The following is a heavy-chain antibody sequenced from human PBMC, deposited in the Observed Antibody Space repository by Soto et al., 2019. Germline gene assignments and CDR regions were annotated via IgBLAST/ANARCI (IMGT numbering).Heavy chain of an antibody. CDR2: IYSAGGT. CDR1: GFTVSNTY. CDR3: ARALPVAKGGFDP. V-gene: IGHV3-53*01. D-gene: IGHD2-2*01. J-gene: IGHJ5*02. Sequence: QSGGSLRLSCAASGFTVSNTYMTWVRQPPGKGLECVSVIYSAGGTNYADSVKGRFIISRDNSKNTLYLQMNSLRAEDTAVYYCARALPVAKGGFDPWGQGTLVTSPQ.